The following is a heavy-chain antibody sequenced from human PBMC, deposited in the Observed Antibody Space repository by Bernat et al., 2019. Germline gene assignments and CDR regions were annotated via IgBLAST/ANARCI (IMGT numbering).Heavy chain of an antibody. CDR2: ISYDGSNK. V-gene: IGHV3-30-3*01. Sequence: QVQLVESGGGVVQPGRSLRLSCAASGFTFSSYAMHWVRQAPGKGLEWVAVISYDGSNKYYADSVKGRFTISRDNAKNSLYLQMNSLRAEDTAVYYCATGASVGIWGQGTMVTVSS. J-gene: IGHJ3*02. D-gene: IGHD3-10*01. CDR1: GFTFSSYA. CDR3: ATGASVGI.